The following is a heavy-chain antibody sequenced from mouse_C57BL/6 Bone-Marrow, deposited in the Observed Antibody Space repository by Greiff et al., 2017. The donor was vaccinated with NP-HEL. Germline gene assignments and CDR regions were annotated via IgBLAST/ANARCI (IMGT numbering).Heavy chain of an antibody. V-gene: IGHV14-4*01. J-gene: IGHJ2*01. CDR2: IDPDNGDT. CDR3: TTGGITTVV. Sequence: DVQLQESGAELVRPGASVKLSCTASGFNITDDYMHWVKQRPEQGLAWIGWIDPDNGDTEYASKFQGKATITADTSSITACLQLSSLTSEDPAVYYSTTGGITTVVWGQGTTLTVSS. D-gene: IGHD1-1*01. CDR1: GFNITDDY.